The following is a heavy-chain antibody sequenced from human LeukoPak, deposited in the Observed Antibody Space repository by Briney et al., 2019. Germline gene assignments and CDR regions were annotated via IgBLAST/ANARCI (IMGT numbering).Heavy chain of an antibody. CDR2: IYPGDSDT. CDR3: ALYCTHGVCSTGDDY. J-gene: IGHJ4*02. Sequence: GESLKISCKGSGYSFTSYWIGWVRQMPGKGLEWMGIIYPGDSDTRYSPSFQGQVTMSADKSISTAYLQWSSLKASDTAMYYCALYCTHGVCSTGDDYWGQGTLVTVSS. V-gene: IGHV5-51*01. D-gene: IGHD2-8*01. CDR1: GYSFTSYW.